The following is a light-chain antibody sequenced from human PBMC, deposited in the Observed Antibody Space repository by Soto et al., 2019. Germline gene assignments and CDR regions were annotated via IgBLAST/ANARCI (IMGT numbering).Light chain of an antibody. CDR2: GVS. J-gene: IGKJ5*01. Sequence: ELVLTHSPGTLSLSPGESAALACRASQPVSSNFLAWYQQKPGQAPRLXIYGVSSRASGIPDRFFGSGSGTDFTLTINRLEPEDFAVYYCQQYANSPITFGQGTRLEIK. V-gene: IGKV3-20*01. CDR1: QPVSSNF. CDR3: QQYANSPIT.